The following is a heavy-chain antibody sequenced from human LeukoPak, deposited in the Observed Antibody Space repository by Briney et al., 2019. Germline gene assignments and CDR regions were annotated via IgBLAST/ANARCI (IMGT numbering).Heavy chain of an antibody. Sequence: ASVKVSCKASGYTFTSYYMHWVRQAPGQGPEWMGIINPSGGSTSYAQKFQGRVTMTRDMSTSTVYMELSSLRSEDTAVYYCARGPQWELLRYLSPFDYWGQGTLVTVSS. V-gene: IGHV1-46*01. D-gene: IGHD1-26*01. CDR3: ARGPQWELLRYLSPFDY. CDR1: GYTFTSYY. CDR2: INPSGGST. J-gene: IGHJ4*02.